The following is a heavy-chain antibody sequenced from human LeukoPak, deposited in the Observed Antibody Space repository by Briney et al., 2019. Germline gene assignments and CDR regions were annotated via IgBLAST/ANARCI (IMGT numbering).Heavy chain of an antibody. V-gene: IGHV1-69*13. CDR1: GGTFSSYA. D-gene: IGHD2-15*01. Sequence: SGKVSCKASGGTFSSYAISWVRQAPGQGLEWMGGIIPIFGTANYAQKFQGRVTITADESTSTAYMELRSLRSEDTAVYYCARKERAASELRFGYWGQGTLVTVSS. CDR3: ARKERAASELRFGY. J-gene: IGHJ4*02. CDR2: IIPIFGTA.